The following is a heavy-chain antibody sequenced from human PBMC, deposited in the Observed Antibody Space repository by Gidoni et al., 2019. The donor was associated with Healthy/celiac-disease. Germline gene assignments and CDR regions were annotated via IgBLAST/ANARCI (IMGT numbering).Heavy chain of an antibody. V-gene: IGHV4-39*07. J-gene: IGHJ4*02. CDR3: ARTPIERATILSVVL. Sequence: LQLQESGLGLVKPSETLSLPFTASGGSISSSSYYWGWSRQPPAKGLEWIGSIDYSGSTYYIPSLKSRVTISVDTSKNQFSLKLSSVTAADTAVYYCARTPIERATILSVVLWGQGTLVTVSS. CDR2: IDYSGST. CDR1: GGSISSSSYY. D-gene: IGHD5-12*01.